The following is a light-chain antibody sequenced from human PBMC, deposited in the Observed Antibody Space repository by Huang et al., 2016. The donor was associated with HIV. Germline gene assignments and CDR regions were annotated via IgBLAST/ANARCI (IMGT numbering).Light chain of an antibody. CDR2: WAS. CDR3: QQYYSTLT. Sequence: DIVMTQSPDSLAVSLGERATINCKSSKSVLYSSKNKNYLAWYQQKPGQPPKLLIYWASTRESGVPDRFSGSGSGTDFTLTISSLQAEDVAVYYCQQYYSTLTFGGGTKVEIK. J-gene: IGKJ4*01. V-gene: IGKV4-1*01. CDR1: KSVLYSSKNKNY.